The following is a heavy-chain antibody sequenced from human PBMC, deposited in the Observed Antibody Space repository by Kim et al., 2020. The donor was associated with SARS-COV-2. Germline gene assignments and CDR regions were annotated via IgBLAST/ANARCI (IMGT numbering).Heavy chain of an antibody. CDR2: INHSGST. Sequence: SETLSLTCAVYGGSFSGYYWSWIRQPPGKGLEWIGEINHSGSTNYNPSLKSRVTISVDTSKNQFSLKLSSVTAADTAVYYCAREVGITRYYYYGMDVWGQGTTVTVSS. D-gene: IGHD3-10*01. CDR3: AREVGITRYYYYGMDV. CDR1: GGSFSGYY. J-gene: IGHJ6*02. V-gene: IGHV4-34*01.